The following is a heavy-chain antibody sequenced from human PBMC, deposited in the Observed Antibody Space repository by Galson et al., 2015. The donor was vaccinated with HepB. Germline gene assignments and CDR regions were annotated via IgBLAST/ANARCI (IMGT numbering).Heavy chain of an antibody. D-gene: IGHD3-10*01. CDR2: INPNSGGT. CDR3: ARERAITMVRGVIGAFDI. V-gene: IGHV1-2*04. Sequence: SVKVSCKASGYTFTGYYMHWVRQAPGQGLEWMGWINPNSGGTNYAQKFQGWVTMTRDTSISTAYMELSRLRSDDTAVYYCARERAITMVRGVIGAFDIWGQGTMVTVSS. CDR1: GYTFTGYY. J-gene: IGHJ3*02.